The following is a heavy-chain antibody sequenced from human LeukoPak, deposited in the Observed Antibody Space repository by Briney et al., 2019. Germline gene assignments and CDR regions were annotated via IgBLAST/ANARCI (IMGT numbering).Heavy chain of an antibody. Sequence: SETLSLTCTVSGGSISSSSYYWGWIRQPPGRGLEWIGSIYYSGSTYYNPSLKSRVTISVDTSKNQFSLKLSSVTAADTAVYYCARSPYDFWSGGFDPWGQGTLVTVSS. V-gene: IGHV4-39*07. CDR2: IYYSGST. D-gene: IGHD3-3*01. J-gene: IGHJ5*02. CDR1: GGSISSSSYY. CDR3: ARSPYDFWSGGFDP.